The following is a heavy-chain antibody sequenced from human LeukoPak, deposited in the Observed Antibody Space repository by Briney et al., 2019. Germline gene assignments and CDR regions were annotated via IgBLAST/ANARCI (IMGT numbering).Heavy chain of an antibody. J-gene: IGHJ4*02. CDR3: AREPYYYDSSGPKLFDY. Sequence: ASVKVSCKASGYTFTSYYMHWVRQAPGQGLEWMGIINPSGGSTSYAQKFQGRVTMTRDTSTSTVYMELSSLRSEDTAVYYCAREPYYYDSSGPKLFDYWGQGTLVTVSS. D-gene: IGHD3-22*01. CDR2: INPSGGST. CDR1: GYTFTSYY. V-gene: IGHV1-46*01.